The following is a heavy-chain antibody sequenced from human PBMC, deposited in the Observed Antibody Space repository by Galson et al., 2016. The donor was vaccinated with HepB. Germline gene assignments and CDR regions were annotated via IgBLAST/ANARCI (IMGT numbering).Heavy chain of an antibody. J-gene: IGHJ6*02. D-gene: IGHD4-23*01. CDR3: AALRWEGSYYFYYGIDV. V-gene: IGHV1-58*01. CDR2: ILVGSGNT. Sequence: SVKVSCKASGFSFNSSAVQWVRQARGQRLEWIGWILVGSGNTNYAQEFQERVTITRDMSTTTTYMELSSLRSEDTAVYYCAALRWEGSYYFYYGIDVWGQGTTVIVSS. CDR1: GFSFNSSA.